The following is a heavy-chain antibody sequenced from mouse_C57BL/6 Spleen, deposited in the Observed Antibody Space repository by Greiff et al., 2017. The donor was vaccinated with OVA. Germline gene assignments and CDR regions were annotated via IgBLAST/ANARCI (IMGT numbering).Heavy chain of an antibody. Sequence: VKLQESGAELARPGASVKLSCKASGYTFTSYGISWVKQRTGQGLEWIGEIYPRSGNTYYNEKFKGKATLTADKSSSTAYMELRSLTSEDSAVYFCARGRVTTVVAPYYAMDYWGQGTSVTVSS. CDR3: ARGRVTTVVAPYYAMDY. D-gene: IGHD1-1*01. CDR2: IYPRSGNT. CDR1: GYTFTSYG. V-gene: IGHV1-81*01. J-gene: IGHJ4*01.